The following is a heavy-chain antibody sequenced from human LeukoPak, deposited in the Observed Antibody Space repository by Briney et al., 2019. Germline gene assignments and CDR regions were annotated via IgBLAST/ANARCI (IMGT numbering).Heavy chain of an antibody. V-gene: IGHV1-18*01. D-gene: IGHD6-13*01. CDR2: ISAYNGNT. Sequence: ASVKVSCKASGYTFTSYGISWVRQAPGQGLEWMGWISAYNGNTNYAQKLQGRVTMTTDTSTSTAYMELRSLRSDDTAVYYCARVKAAAALGRWFDPWGQGTLVTVSS. J-gene: IGHJ5*02. CDR3: ARVKAAAALGRWFDP. CDR1: GYTFTSYG.